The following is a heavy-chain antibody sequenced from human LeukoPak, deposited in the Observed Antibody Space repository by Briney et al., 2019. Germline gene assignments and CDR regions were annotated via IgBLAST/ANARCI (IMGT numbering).Heavy chain of an antibody. Sequence: ASVKVSCKASGYTFTSYDINLVRQATGQGLEWMGWMNPNSGNTGYAQKFQGRVTMTRNTSISTAYMELSSLRSEDTAVYYCARAVHTTYYDFWSGYLDPCMDVWGKGATVTVSS. V-gene: IGHV1-8*01. CDR3: ARAVHTTYYDFWSGYLDPCMDV. D-gene: IGHD3-3*01. CDR1: GYTFTSYD. J-gene: IGHJ6*03. CDR2: MNPNSGNT.